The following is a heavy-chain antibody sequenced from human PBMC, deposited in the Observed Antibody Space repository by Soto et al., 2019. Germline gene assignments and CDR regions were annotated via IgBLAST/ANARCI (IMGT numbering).Heavy chain of an antibody. CDR3: ARPSRVEYYYYYGMDV. J-gene: IGHJ6*02. V-gene: IGHV5-51*01. D-gene: IGHD2-15*01. Sequence: GEALKISWKGSGYSFTSYWIGWVRQMPGKGMEWMGIIYPNDSETRYSPSFQGKVTISADKSISTAYLQWSSLKASDTAMFYCARPSRVEYYYYYGMDVWGQGTTVTVSS. CDR2: IYPNDSET. CDR1: GYSFTSYW.